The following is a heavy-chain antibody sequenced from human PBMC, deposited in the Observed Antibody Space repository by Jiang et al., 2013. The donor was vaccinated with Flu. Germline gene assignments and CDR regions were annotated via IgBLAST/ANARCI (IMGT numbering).Heavy chain of an antibody. CDR2: IYYSGST. V-gene: IGHV4-39*01. CDR3: ARRCGGDCYSSGSFDY. CDR1: GGSISSSSYY. D-gene: IGHD2-21*02. J-gene: IGHJ4*02. Sequence: GLVKPSETLSLTCTVSGGSISSSSYYWGWIRQPPGKGLEWIGSIYYSGSTYYNPSLKSRVTISVDTSKNQFSLKLSSVTAADTAVYYCARRCGGDCYSSGSFDYWGQGTLVTVSS.